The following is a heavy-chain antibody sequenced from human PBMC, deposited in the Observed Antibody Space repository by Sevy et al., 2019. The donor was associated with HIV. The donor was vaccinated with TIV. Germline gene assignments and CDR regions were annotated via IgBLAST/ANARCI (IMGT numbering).Heavy chain of an antibody. V-gene: IGHV3-13*01. D-gene: IGHD3-10*01. J-gene: IGHJ6*02. CDR3: ARVRPYYYGTGRGGDYYYYYGMDV. Sequence: GGSLRLSCAASGFTFSSYDMHWVRQATGKGLEWVSAIGTAGDTYYPGSVKGRFTISRENAKNSLYLQMNSLRARDTAVYYCARVRPYYYGTGRGGDYYYYYGMDVWGQGTTVTVSS. CDR2: IGTAGDT. CDR1: GFTFSSYD.